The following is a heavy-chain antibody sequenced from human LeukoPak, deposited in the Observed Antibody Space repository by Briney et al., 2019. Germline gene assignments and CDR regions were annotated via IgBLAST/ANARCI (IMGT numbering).Heavy chain of an antibody. Sequence: ASVKVSCKASGYSFTIYYLHWLRQAPGQGLEWMGWINPDTGGTFYAQKFKGRVTISRDTSISTAYMEVNRLTSDDTAVYYCAKYYSTSGSSGGRVFDYWGQGTLVTVSS. CDR2: INPDTGGT. J-gene: IGHJ4*02. CDR3: AKYYSTSGSSGGRVFDY. V-gene: IGHV1-2*02. D-gene: IGHD3-10*01. CDR1: GYSFTIYY.